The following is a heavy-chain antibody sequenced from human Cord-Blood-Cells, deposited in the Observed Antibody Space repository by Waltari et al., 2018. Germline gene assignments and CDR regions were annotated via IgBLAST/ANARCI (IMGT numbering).Heavy chain of an antibody. CDR2: IIPIFGTA. Sequence: VQLVQSGAEVKKPGSPVKVSCTASGGTFSSYAISWVRQAPGQGLEWMGGIIPIFGTANYAQKFQGRVTITADESTSTAYMELSSLRSEDTAVYYCARDPEDYYYDSSGYYDYWGQGTLVTVSS. V-gene: IGHV1-69*01. CDR3: ARDPEDYYYDSSGYYDY. J-gene: IGHJ4*02. D-gene: IGHD3-22*01. CDR1: GGTFSSYA.